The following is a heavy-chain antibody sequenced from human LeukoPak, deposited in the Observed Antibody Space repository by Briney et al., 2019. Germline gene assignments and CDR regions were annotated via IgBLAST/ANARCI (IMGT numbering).Heavy chain of an antibody. V-gene: IGHV1-2*02. J-gene: IGHJ5*02. D-gene: IGHD2-2*01. CDR2: INPNSGGT. Sequence: ASVKVSCKASGYTFTGCYMHWVRQAPGQGLEWMGWINPNSGGTNYAQKFQGRVTMTRDTSISIAYMELSRLRSDDTAVYYCAREFDCSSTSCYPGNWFDPWGQGTLVTVSS. CDR3: AREFDCSSTSCYPGNWFDP. CDR1: GYTFTGCY.